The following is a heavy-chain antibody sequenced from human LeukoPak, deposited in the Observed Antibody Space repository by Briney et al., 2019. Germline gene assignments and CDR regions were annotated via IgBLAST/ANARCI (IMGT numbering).Heavy chain of an antibody. V-gene: IGHV3-43*02. Sequence: GGSLRLSCAASGFTFDDYAMHWVRQAPGKGLERVSLISGDGGSTYYADSVKGRFTISRDNSKNSLYLQMNSLRTEDTALYYCAKDISRRVAGSSAFDIWGQGTMVTVSS. CDR1: GFTFDDYA. CDR2: ISGDGGST. D-gene: IGHD6-19*01. CDR3: AKDISRRVAGSSAFDI. J-gene: IGHJ3*02.